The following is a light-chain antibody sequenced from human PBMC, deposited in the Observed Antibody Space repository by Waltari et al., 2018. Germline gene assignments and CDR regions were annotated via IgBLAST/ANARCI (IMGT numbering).Light chain of an antibody. CDR2: KVS. CDR1: QSLVSSDGNTY. J-gene: IGKJ1*01. CDR3: MQGIHRPWT. Sequence: DVVMTQSPLFLPVTLGQPASISCRSSQSLVSSDGNTYFNWFQQRPGQTPRRLVYKVSNRDAGVPDRFIGSGSGTDFTLRISRVEAEDVGVYYCMQGIHRPWTFGQGTRVEIK. V-gene: IGKV2-30*01.